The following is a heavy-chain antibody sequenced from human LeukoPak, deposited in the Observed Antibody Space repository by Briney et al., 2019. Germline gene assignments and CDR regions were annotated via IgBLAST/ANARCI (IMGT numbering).Heavy chain of an antibody. Sequence: SETLSLTCAVYGGSFSGYYWSWIRQPPGKGLEWIGEINHSGSTYYNPSLKSRVTISVDTSKKQFSLKLSSVTAADTAVYYCARVTGYMIEDYFDYWGQGTLVTVSS. CDR2: INHSGST. CDR1: GGSFSGYY. D-gene: IGHD3-22*01. CDR3: ARVTGYMIEDYFDY. J-gene: IGHJ4*02. V-gene: IGHV4-34*01.